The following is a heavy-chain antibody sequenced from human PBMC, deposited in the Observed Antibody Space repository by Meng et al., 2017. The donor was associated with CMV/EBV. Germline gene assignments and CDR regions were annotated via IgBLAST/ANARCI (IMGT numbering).Heavy chain of an antibody. CDR3: ATGATTSRFRVDY. V-gene: IGHV1-69*13. CDR2: ITPIFGVA. CDR1: GVTFSSCT. D-gene: IGHD2-2*01. Sequence: SVKVSCKASGVTFSSCTLSWVRQAPGQGLEWIGGITPIFGVAQYAQNFQGRVTITADEYTNTAYMDVSSLRSEDTAVYYCATGATTSRFRVDYWGQGTLVTVSS. J-gene: IGHJ4*02.